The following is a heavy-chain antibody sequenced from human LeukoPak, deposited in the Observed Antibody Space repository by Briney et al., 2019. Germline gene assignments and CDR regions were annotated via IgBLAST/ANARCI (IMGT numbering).Heavy chain of an antibody. Sequence: GGSLGLSCAASGFTFSIYAMSWVRQAPGKGLEWVSDISGSGDSSYYADSVKGRFTLSRDNSKNTLYLQMNSLRAEDTAIYFCAKGYCSGGSCPVNYFDYWGQGTLVTVSS. CDR3: AKGYCSGGSCPVNYFDY. D-gene: IGHD2-15*01. V-gene: IGHV3-23*01. CDR1: GFTFSIYA. J-gene: IGHJ4*02. CDR2: ISGSGDSS.